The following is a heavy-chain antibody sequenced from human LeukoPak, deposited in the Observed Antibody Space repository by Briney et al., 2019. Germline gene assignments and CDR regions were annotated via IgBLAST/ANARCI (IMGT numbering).Heavy chain of an antibody. CDR1: GYSFTSYW. Sequence: GESLKISCKGSGYSFTSYWIGWVRQMPGKGLEWMGIIYPGDSDTRYSPSFQGQVTISADKFISTAYLQWSSLKASDTAMYYCARQGGCSSTSCHDAFDIWGQGTMVTVSS. D-gene: IGHD2-2*01. CDR2: IYPGDSDT. CDR3: ARQGGCSSTSCHDAFDI. J-gene: IGHJ3*02. V-gene: IGHV5-51*01.